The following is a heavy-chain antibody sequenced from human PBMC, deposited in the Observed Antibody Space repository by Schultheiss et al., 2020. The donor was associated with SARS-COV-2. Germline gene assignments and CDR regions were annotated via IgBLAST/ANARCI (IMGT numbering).Heavy chain of an antibody. CDR1: GGSISSGDYY. CDR3: ARENPGSGWYYFDY. J-gene: IGHJ4*02. V-gene: IGHV4-30-4*02. CDR2: IYYSGST. Sequence: SETLSLTCTVSGGSISSGDYYWSWIRQPPGKGLEWIGYIYYSGSTYYNPSLKSRVTISVDTSKNQFSLKLSSVTAADTAVYYCARENPGSGWYYFDYWGQGTLVTVSS. D-gene: IGHD6-19*01.